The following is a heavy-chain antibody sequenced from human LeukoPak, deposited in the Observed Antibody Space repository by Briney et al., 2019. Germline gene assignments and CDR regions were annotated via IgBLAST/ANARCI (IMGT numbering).Heavy chain of an antibody. D-gene: IGHD6-13*01. CDR3: GGIATAGTVDF. V-gene: IGHV4-4*09. CDR2: IETSGTT. CDR1: GASVTAYH. Sequence: PSETLSLTCSVCGASVTAYHWTWIRQPPGKGPEGIGYIETSGTTNYIPSLKSRAFISVDTSKNQFSLRLTSVTAADTAVYYCGGIATAGTVDFWGRGALVTVSS. J-gene: IGHJ4*02.